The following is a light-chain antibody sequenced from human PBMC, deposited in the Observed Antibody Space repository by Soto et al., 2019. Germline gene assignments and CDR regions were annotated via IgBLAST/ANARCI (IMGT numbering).Light chain of an antibody. CDR2: EVN. Sequence: QSVLTQPASVSGSPGQSITISCTGTSSDVGGYDYVSWYQQHPGKVPKLMIYEVNNRPSGVSIRFSGSKSGNTAFLTISGLQTEDEADYYCSSYTATIPHVFGTGTKVTVL. CDR3: SSYTATIPHV. J-gene: IGLJ1*01. CDR1: SSDVGGYDY. V-gene: IGLV2-14*01.